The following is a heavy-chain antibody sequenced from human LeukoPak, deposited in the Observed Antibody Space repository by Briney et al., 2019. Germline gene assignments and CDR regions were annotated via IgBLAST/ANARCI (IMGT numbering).Heavy chain of an antibody. CDR2: INPNSGGT. CDR1: GYTFTGYY. V-gene: IGHV1-2*02. J-gene: IGHJ4*02. Sequence: ASVKVSCKASGYTFTGYYMRWVRQAPGQGLEWMGWINPNSGGTNYAQKFQGRVTMTRDTSISTAYMELSRLRSDDTAVYYCASLPGYSSSPGDYWGQGTLVTVSS. CDR3: ASLPGYSSSPGDY. D-gene: IGHD6-13*01.